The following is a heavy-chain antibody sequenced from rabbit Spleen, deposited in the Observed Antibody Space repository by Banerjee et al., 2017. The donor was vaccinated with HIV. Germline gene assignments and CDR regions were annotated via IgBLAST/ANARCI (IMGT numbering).Heavy chain of an antibody. CDR3: ARGSAPMTMMITPFNL. CDR1: GFSFSSRYY. CDR2: IYAASAGTP. D-gene: IGHD2-1*01. J-gene: IGHJ4*01. V-gene: IGHV1S40*01. Sequence: ESGGGLVKPGASLTLTCKASGFSFSSRYYMCWVRQAPGKGLECIACIYAASAGTPYYANWAKGRFPISNTSSTTVTLQMTSLTLADTAPYFCARGSAPMTMMITPFNLWGQGTLVTFS.